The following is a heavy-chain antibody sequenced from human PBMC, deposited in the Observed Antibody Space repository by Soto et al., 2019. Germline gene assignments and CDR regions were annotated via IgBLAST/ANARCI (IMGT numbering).Heavy chain of an antibody. J-gene: IGHJ6*02. CDR1: GGTFSSYT. CDR2: IIPILGIA. V-gene: IGHV1-69*02. D-gene: IGHD6-13*01. Sequence: QVQLVQSGAEVKKPGSSVKVSCKASGGTFSSYTISWVRQAPGQGLEWMGRIIPILGIANYAQKFQGRVTITANKSTSTAYRELSSLRSEDTAVYYWARADSSSWLYYYGMDVWGQGTTVTVSS. CDR3: ARADSSSWLYYYGMDV.